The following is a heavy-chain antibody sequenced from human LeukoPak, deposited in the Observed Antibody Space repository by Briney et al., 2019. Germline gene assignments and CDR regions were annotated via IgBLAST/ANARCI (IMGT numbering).Heavy chain of an antibody. CDR3: VSSLHSYDNNF. J-gene: IGHJ4*02. D-gene: IGHD3-22*01. CDR1: GFSFSDYY. V-gene: IGHV3-11*01. Sequence: GGSLRLSCAASGFSFSDYYMGWIRQAPGKGLEWVSYIRTGGSIVFYADSVKGRFTLSRDNAKSSLYLQMNSLRDEDTAVYYCVSSLHSYDNNFWGQGTLVTVSS. CDR2: IRTGGSIV.